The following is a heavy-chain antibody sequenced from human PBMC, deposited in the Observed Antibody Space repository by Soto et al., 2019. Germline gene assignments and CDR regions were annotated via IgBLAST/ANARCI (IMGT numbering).Heavy chain of an antibody. CDR1: GFTFSDYY. V-gene: IGHV3-11*01. Sequence: GGSLRLSCAASGFTFSDYYMSWIRQAPGKGLEWVSYISSSGSTIYYADSVKGRFTISRDNAKNSLYLQMNSLRAEDTAVYYCASSLVRGVMVAFDIWGQGTMVTVSS. D-gene: IGHD3-10*01. CDR2: ISSSGSTI. J-gene: IGHJ3*02. CDR3: ASSLVRGVMVAFDI.